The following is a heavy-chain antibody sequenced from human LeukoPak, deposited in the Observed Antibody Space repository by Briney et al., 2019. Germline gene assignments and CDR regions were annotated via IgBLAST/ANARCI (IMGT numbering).Heavy chain of an antibody. CDR2: ISGSGGST. D-gene: IGHD6-19*01. V-gene: IGHV3-23*01. Sequence: GGSLRLSCAASGFTVSSNYMSWVRQAPGKGLEWVSAISGSGGSTYYADSVKGRFTISRDNSKNTLYLQMNSLRVEDTAVYYCAAVLRSSALDYWGQGTLVTVSS. CDR1: GFTVSSNY. J-gene: IGHJ4*02. CDR3: AAVLRSSALDY.